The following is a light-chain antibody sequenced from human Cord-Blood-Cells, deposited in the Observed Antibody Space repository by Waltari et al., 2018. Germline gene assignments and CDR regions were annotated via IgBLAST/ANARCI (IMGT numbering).Light chain of an antibody. J-gene: IGLJ2*01. Sequence: QSALTQPPSASGSPGQSVTISCTGTSSAVGGYNYVSWYQQHPGKAPKLMIYEVSNRPSGVPDRFSGTKSGNTASLTVSGLQAEDEAEYYCSSYAGSNKLVFGGGTKLTVL. CDR2: EVS. CDR1: SSAVGGYNY. CDR3: SSYAGSNKLV. V-gene: IGLV2-8*01.